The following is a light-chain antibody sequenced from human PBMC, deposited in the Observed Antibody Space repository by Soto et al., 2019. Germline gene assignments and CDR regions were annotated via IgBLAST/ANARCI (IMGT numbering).Light chain of an antibody. Sequence: EIVMTQSPATLSVSPGERATLSCRASQSVSTNLAWYQQTPGQAPRLLIFGASARATGIPARFSGSGSGTEFTLTISSLQSEDFALYYCQHYNNWLGTFGQGTKVEIK. CDR1: QSVSTN. CDR2: GAS. J-gene: IGKJ1*01. CDR3: QHYNNWLGT. V-gene: IGKV3-15*01.